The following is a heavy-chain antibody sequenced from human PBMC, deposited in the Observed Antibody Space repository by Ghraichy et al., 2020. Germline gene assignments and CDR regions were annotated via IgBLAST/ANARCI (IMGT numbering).Heavy chain of an antibody. CDR2: ISITNAI. V-gene: IGHV3-69-1*01. D-gene: IGHD3-9*01. CDR1: GFTFSSYN. CDR3: VRDHDWAFDY. J-gene: IGHJ4*02. Sequence: GGSLRLSCAASGFTFSSYNMNWVRQAPGKGLEWVSYISITNAIYYGDSVRGRFTISRDDAKNSLYLQMNSLRDEDTAVYYCVRDHDWAFDYWGQGALVTVS.